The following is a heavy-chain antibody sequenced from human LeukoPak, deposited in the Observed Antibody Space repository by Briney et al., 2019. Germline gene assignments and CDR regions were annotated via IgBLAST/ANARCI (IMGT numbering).Heavy chain of an antibody. CDR2: ISAYNGNT. J-gene: IGHJ4*02. V-gene: IGHV1-18*01. Sequence: ASVKVSCKASGGTFTSYGISWVRQAPGQGLEWMGWISAYNGNTSYAQKLQGRVTMTTDTSTSTAYMELRSLRSDDTAVYYCARTVGENQLLPRGNYWGQGTLVTVSS. D-gene: IGHD2-2*01. CDR1: GGTFTSYG. CDR3: ARTVGENQLLPRGNY.